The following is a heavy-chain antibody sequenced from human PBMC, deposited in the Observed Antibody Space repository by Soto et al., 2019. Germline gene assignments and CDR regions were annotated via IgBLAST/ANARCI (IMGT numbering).Heavy chain of an antibody. D-gene: IGHD6-13*01. CDR3: ARGFGPGTVWSDP. CDR1: GYTFTGYY. Sequence: QVQLVQSGAEMKKPGASVKVSCKASGYTFTGYYMHWVRQAPGQGLECMGWINPNSGGTNYSQKFQGRVTMTRDKSMSIAYMELSMLRCDDTAVYYCARGFGPGTVWSDPWGEGTLGTASS. V-gene: IGHV1-2*02. J-gene: IGHJ5*02. CDR2: INPNSGGT.